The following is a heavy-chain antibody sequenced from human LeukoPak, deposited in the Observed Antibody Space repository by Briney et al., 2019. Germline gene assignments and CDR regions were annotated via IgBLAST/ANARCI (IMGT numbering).Heavy chain of an antibody. CDR1: GYTFTSYG. Sequence: ASVKVSCKASGYTFTSYGISWVRQAPGQGLEWMGWISAYNGNTNYAQKLQGRVTITANESTTTAYMELSSLRSDDTAVYYCAKGPGTSSNNYYYYYMDVWGKGTTVTISS. V-gene: IGHV1-18*01. J-gene: IGHJ6*03. CDR3: AKGPGTSSNNYYYYYMDV. D-gene: IGHD2-2*01. CDR2: ISAYNGNT.